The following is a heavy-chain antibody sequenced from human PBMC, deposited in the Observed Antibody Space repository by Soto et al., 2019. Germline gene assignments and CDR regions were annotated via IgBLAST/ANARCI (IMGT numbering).Heavy chain of an antibody. CDR3: ARIKDRYSSTSWFGP. J-gene: IGHJ5*02. CDR1: GLSLSNARMG. Sequence: QVTLKQSGPVLVKPTETLTLTCTVPGLSLSNARMGVSWIRQPPGKALEWLAHIFSNDEKSYSTSLKSRLTIYKDTSKSQVVLTMTNMDPVDTATYYCARIKDRYSSTSWFGPWGQGTLVTVSS. V-gene: IGHV2-26*01. D-gene: IGHD6-13*01. CDR2: IFSNDEK.